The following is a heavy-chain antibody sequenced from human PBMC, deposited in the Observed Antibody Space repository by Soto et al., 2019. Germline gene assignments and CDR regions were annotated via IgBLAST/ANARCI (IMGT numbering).Heavy chain of an antibody. V-gene: IGHV5-10-1*01. CDR1: GYSFTSYW. J-gene: IGHJ5*02. CDR2: IDPSDSYT. Sequence: PGESVKTFCXGSGYSFTSYWISWVRQMPGKGLGWRGRIDPSDSYTNYSPSFQGHVTISADKSISTAYLQWSSLKASDTAMYYCARHIVGATTPSNWGEPWGQGTLVTVSS. D-gene: IGHD1-26*01. CDR3: ARHIVGATTPSNWGEP.